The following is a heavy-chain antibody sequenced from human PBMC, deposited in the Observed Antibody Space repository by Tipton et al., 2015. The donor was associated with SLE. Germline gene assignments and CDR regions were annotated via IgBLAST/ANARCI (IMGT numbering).Heavy chain of an antibody. CDR1: GGSFSGYY. D-gene: IGHD3-22*01. CDR2: INHSGST. CDR3: ASPDYYEDY. V-gene: IGHV4-34*01. J-gene: IGHJ4*02. Sequence: TLSLTCAVYGGSFSGYYWSWIRQPPGKGLEWIGEINHSGSTNYNPSLKSRVTISVDTSKNQFSLKLSSVTAADTAVYYCASPDYYEDYWGQGTLVTVSS.